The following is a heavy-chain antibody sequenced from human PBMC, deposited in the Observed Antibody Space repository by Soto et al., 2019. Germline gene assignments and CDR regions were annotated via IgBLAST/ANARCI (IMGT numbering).Heavy chain of an antibody. D-gene: IGHD6-6*01. CDR3: ARDSEYSSSSVIWASAYYFDY. V-gene: IGHV3-48*02. Sequence: GGSLRLSCAASGFTFSSYSMNWVRQAPGKGLEWVSYISSSSSTIYYADSLKGRFTISRDNAKNSLYLQMNSLRDEDTAVYYCARDSEYSSSSVIWASAYYFDYWGQGTLVTVSS. CDR1: GFTFSSYS. CDR2: ISSSSSTI. J-gene: IGHJ4*02.